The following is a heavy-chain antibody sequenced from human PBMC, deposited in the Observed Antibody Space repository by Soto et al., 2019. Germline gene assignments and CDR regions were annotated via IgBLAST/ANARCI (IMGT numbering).Heavy chain of an antibody. CDR2: IDWDDDK. V-gene: IGHV2-70*04. J-gene: IGHJ5*02. Sequence: SGPTLVNPTQTLTLTCTFSGFSLSTSGMRVSWIRQPPGKALEWLARIDWDDDKFYSTSLKTRLTISKDTSKNQVVLTMTNMDPVDTATYYCARQITMTGNGLDPWGQGXLVTVYS. D-gene: IGHD3-22*01. CDR1: GFSLSTSGMR. CDR3: ARQITMTGNGLDP.